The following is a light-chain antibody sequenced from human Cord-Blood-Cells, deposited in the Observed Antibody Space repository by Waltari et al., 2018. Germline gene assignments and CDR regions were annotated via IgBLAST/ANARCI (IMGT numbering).Light chain of an antibody. CDR1: QSVSSY. CDR3: QQRSSWPWT. Sequence: ETLLPQSPATLSLSPAETATLSCRASQSVSSYLAWYQQKPGQAPRLLIYDASNRATGIPARFSGSGSGTDFTLTISSLGPEDFAVYCCQQRSSWPWTFGQGTKVEIK. J-gene: IGKJ1*01. CDR2: DAS. V-gene: IGKV3-11*01.